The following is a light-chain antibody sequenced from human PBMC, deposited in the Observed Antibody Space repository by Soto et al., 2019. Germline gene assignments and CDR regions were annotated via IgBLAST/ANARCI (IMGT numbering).Light chain of an antibody. CDR1: QSVSSN. CDR2: GAS. J-gene: IGKJ4*01. CDR3: QQYTNWPLLT. V-gene: IGKV3-15*01. Sequence: EIVMTQSPATLSVSPGERATLSCRSSQSVSSNVAWYQQKPGQAPRLLIYGASTRATGIPAGFRCSGSGTEFTLIISSLQSEYFGVYYCQQYTNWPLLTFGGGTKVEIK.